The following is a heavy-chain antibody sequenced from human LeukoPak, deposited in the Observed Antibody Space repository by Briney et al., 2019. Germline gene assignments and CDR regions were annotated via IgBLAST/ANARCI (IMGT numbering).Heavy chain of an antibody. V-gene: IGHV4-4*07. J-gene: IGHJ6*03. D-gene: IGHD3-10*01. Sequence: PSETLSLTCTVSGGSISSYYWSWIRQPAGKGLEWIGRIYISGSTNYNPSLKSRVTISVDTSKNQFSLKLSSVTAADTAVYYCARGDKYYYGSGSYYPNYYYYMDVWGKGTTVTISS. CDR3: ARGDKYYYGSGSYYPNYYYYMDV. CDR1: GGSISSYY. CDR2: IYISGST.